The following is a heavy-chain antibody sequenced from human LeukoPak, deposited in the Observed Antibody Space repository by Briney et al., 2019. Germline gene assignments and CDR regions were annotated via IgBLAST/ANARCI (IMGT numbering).Heavy chain of an antibody. CDR2: ISGSGGST. CDR1: GFTFSSYA. Sequence: GGSLRLSCASCGFTFSSYAMSGVRQAPGKGLEWVSAISGSGGSTYYADSVKGRFTISRDNSKNTLYLQMNSLRAEDTAVYYCAKEGARIWFGENWFDPWGQGTLVTVSS. CDR3: AKEGARIWFGENWFDP. V-gene: IGHV3-23*01. D-gene: IGHD3-10*01. J-gene: IGHJ5*02.